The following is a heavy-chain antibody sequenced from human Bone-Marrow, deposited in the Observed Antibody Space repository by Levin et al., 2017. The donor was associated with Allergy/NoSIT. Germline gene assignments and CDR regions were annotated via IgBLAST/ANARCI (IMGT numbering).Heavy chain of an antibody. CDR3: ARSRGGGGSYSFDL. D-gene: IGHD2-15*01. V-gene: IGHV4-59*08. Sequence: SETLSLTCTVSGGSISSYYWSWVRQSPGKGLEWIGNIYYSGSTNYNASLQSRVTISVDTSKNQFSLKLTSVTAADTAVYYCARSRGGGGSYSFDLWGQGTMVTVSS. CDR2: IYYSGST. J-gene: IGHJ5*02. CDR1: GGSISSYY.